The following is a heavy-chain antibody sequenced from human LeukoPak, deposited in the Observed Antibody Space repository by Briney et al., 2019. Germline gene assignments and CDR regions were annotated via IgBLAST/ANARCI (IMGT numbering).Heavy chain of an antibody. CDR1: GYTFTSYG. CDR2: ISAYNGNT. J-gene: IGHJ4*02. Sequence: GAAVTVSCKASGYTFTSYGISGVRQAPGQGREWMGWISAYNGNTNYAQKLQGRVTMTTDTSTSTAYMELRSLRSDDTAVYSCARVYCSGGSCYTEFDYWGQGTLVTVSS. V-gene: IGHV1-18*01. D-gene: IGHD2-15*01. CDR3: ARVYCSGGSCYTEFDY.